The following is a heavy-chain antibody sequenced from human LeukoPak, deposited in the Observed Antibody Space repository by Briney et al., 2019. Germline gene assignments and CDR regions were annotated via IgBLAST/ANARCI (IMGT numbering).Heavy chain of an antibody. CDR2: IYTSGST. Sequence: SETLSLTCTVSGGSISSGSYYWSWIRQPAGKGLEWIGRIYTSGSTNYNPSLKSRVTISVDTSKNQFSLKLSSVTAADTAVYSCARVRIAAAYDAFDIWGQGTMVTVSS. D-gene: IGHD6-13*01. J-gene: IGHJ3*02. CDR1: GGSISSGSYY. V-gene: IGHV4-61*02. CDR3: ARVRIAAAYDAFDI.